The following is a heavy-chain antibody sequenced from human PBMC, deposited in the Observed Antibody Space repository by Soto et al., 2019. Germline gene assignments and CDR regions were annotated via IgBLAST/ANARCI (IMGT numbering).Heavy chain of an antibody. CDR3: AKVGLMMGHNAFDI. J-gene: IGHJ3*02. Sequence: PGGSLRLSCAASGFTFSDYTMVWVRQAPGKGLEWVAVISYDGTNKYYADSVKGRFTISRDKFKNTLHLQMNSLRPEDTAVYYCAKVGLMMGHNAFDIWGPGTMVT. V-gene: IGHV3-30-3*01. CDR2: ISYDGTNK. D-gene: IGHD3-16*01. CDR1: GFTFSDYT.